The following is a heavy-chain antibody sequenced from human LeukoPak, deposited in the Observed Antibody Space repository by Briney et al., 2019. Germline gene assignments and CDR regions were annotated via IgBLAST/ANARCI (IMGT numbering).Heavy chain of an antibody. CDR3: ARARYFDWLSTYYFDY. CDR2: IIPIFGTA. CDR1: GGTFSSYA. J-gene: IGHJ4*02. D-gene: IGHD3-9*01. V-gene: IGHV1-69*06. Sequence: GASVKVSCKASGGTFSSYAISWVRQAPGQGLEWMGGIIPIFGTANYAQKFQGRVTITADKSTSTAYMELSSLRSEDTAVYYCARARYFDWLSTYYFDYWGQGTLVTVSS.